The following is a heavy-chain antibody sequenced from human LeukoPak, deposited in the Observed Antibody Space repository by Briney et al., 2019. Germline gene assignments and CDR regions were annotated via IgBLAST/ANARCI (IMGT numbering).Heavy chain of an antibody. Sequence: ASVKVSCKASGYTFTSYGISWVRQAPGQGLEWMGWISAYNGNTNYAQKLQGRVTMTTDTSTSTAYMELRSLRSDDTAVYYCARDAARTRYSSSLFDYWGQGTLVIVSS. CDR2: ISAYNGNT. CDR3: ARDAARTRYSSSLFDY. V-gene: IGHV1-18*01. CDR1: GYTFTSYG. D-gene: IGHD6-13*01. J-gene: IGHJ4*02.